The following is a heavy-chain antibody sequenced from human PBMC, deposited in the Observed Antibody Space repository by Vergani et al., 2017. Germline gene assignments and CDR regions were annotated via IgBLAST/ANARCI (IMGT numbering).Heavy chain of an antibody. D-gene: IGHD1-26*01. J-gene: IGHJ5*02. CDR1: GFTFSSYG. Sequence: QVQLVESGGGVVQPGRSLRLSCAASGFTFSSYGMHWVRQAPGKGLEWVAVISYDGSNKYYADSVKGRFTISRDNSKNTLYLQMNSLSAEDTAVYYCARDVESPVGATRRWFDPWGQGTLVTVSS. V-gene: IGHV3-30*03. CDR2: ISYDGSNK. CDR3: ARDVESPVGATRRWFDP.